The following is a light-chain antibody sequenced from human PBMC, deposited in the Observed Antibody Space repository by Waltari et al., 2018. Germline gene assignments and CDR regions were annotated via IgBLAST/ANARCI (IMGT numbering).Light chain of an antibody. Sequence: QSALTQPASVSGSPGQSITIPCPGTSSDVGCYNLLSWYQQHPGKAPKLVIYEVRKRPSGVSNRFSGSKSGNTASLTISGLQAEDEADYYCSSYAGSSTWVFGGGTKLTVL. CDR2: EVR. V-gene: IGLV2-23*02. CDR3: SSYAGSSTWV. CDR1: SSDVGCYNL. J-gene: IGLJ3*02.